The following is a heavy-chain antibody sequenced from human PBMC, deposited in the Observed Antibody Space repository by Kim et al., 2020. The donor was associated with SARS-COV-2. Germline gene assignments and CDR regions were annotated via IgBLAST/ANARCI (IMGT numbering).Heavy chain of an antibody. Sequence: SETLSLTCTVSGGSISSSSYYWGWIRQPPGKGLEWIGSIYYSGNTYNNPSLNSRVTISVDTSKNQFSLKLSSVTAADTAVYYCARDGSGYYFFDNWGQG. D-gene: IGHD3-22*01. CDR3: ARDGSGYYFFDN. J-gene: IGHJ4*02. V-gene: IGHV4-39*02. CDR1: GGSISSSSYY. CDR2: IYYSGNT.